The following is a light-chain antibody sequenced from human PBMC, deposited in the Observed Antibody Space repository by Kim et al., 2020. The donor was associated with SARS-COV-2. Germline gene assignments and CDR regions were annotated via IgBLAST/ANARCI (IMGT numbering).Light chain of an antibody. V-gene: IGLV3-1*01. J-gene: IGLJ2*01. Sequence: SYELTQPPSVSVSPGQTASITCSGDKLGDKYACWYQQKPGQSPVLVIYQDSKRPSGIPERFSGSNSGNTATLTISGTQAKDEADYYCKAWDSSTVVFGGG. CDR2: QDS. CDR1: KLGDKY. CDR3: KAWDSSTVV.